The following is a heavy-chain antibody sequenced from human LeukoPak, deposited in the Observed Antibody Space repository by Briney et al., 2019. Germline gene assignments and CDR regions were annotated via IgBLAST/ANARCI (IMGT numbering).Heavy chain of an antibody. CDR2: ISYDGSNK. V-gene: IGHV3-30*18. J-gene: IGHJ3*02. CDR3: AKDPVNWGQDSGTFDI. D-gene: IGHD3-16*01. CDR1: GFTFSSYG. Sequence: GGSLRLSCAASGFTFSSYGMHWVRQAPGKGLEWVAVISYDGSNKYYADSVKGRFTISRDNSKNTLYLQMNTLRAEDTAVYYCAKDPVNWGQDSGTFDIWGQGTMVTVSS.